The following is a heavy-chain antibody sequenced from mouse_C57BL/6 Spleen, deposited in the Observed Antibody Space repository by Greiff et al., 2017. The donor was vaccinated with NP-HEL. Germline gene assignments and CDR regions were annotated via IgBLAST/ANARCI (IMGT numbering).Heavy chain of an antibody. Sequence: EVKLMESGGGLVKPGGSLKLSCAASGFTFSDYGMHWVRRAPEKGLEWVAYISSGSSTIYYADTVKGRFTISRDNAKNTLFLQMTSLRSEDTAMYYCAREGWGAWCAYWGQGTLVTVSA. CDR2: ISSGSSTI. CDR1: GFTFSDYG. V-gene: IGHV5-17*01. J-gene: IGHJ3*01. CDR3: AREGWGAWCAY.